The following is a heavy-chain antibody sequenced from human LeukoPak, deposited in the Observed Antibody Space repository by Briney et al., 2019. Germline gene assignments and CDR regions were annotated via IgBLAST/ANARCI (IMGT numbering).Heavy chain of an antibody. Sequence: EASVKVSCKASGSPFTGYYMHWVRQAPGQGLEWMGWINPNSGGTNYAQKFQGRVTMTRDTSISTAYMELSRLRSDDTAVYYCATDSSGWRTDAFDIWGQGTMVTVSS. CDR3: ATDSSGWRTDAFDI. D-gene: IGHD6-19*01. CDR2: INPNSGGT. J-gene: IGHJ3*02. CDR1: GSPFTGYY. V-gene: IGHV1-2*02.